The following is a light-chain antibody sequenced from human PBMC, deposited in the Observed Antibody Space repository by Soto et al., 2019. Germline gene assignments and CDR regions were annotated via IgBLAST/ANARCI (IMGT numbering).Light chain of an antibody. J-gene: IGKJ5*01. CDR2: GAS. V-gene: IGKV3-15*01. CDR3: QQYNNWPIT. Sequence: DIVMTQSPATLSVSPGERATLSCRARQSVSSNLAWYQQKPGQAPRLLIYGASTRATGIPARFSGSGSGTEFTLTISSLQSEDFEVYYCQQYNNWPITFEQGTRLEIK. CDR1: QSVSSN.